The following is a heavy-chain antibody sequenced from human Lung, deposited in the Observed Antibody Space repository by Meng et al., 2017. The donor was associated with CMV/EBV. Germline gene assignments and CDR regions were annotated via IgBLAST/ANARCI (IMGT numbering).Heavy chain of an antibody. D-gene: IGHD2-15*01. CDR2: IYSTGNT. CDR3: ARGVAAALVDY. CDR1: GFTVSSDY. Sequence: GESLKISCAASGFTVSSDYMSWVRQAPGKGLEWVSVIYSTGNTYYADSVKGRFTISRDNSKNTLYLQMNSLRAEDTAVYYCARGVAAALVDYWGQGTLVTVSS. V-gene: IGHV3-53*01. J-gene: IGHJ4*02.